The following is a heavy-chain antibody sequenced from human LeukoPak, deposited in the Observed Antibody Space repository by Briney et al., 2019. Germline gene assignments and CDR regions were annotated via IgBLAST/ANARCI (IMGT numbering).Heavy chain of an antibody. CDR1: GGSFSGYY. D-gene: IGHD3-3*01. CDR2: INHSGST. CDR3: ARISHYDFWSGYYGPDDAFDI. Sequence: PSETLSLTCAVYGGSFSGYYWSWIRQPPGKGLEWIGEINHSGSTNYNPSLKSRVTISVDTSKNQFSLKLSSVTAADTAVYYCARISHYDFWSGYYGPDDAFDIWGQGTMVTVSS. J-gene: IGHJ3*02. V-gene: IGHV4-34*01.